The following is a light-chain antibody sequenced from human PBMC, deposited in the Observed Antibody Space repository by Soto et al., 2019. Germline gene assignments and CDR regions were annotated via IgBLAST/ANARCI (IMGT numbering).Light chain of an antibody. J-gene: IGKJ3*01. CDR1: QSINNN. Sequence: EVVLTQSPGTLSLSPGERATLSCRASQSINNNLAWYQHKSGQAPRLLIYSASSRAAGVPDRFSGTGSRTDFTPPISRLVPEYLAVYYCQQYGTSRVTFGPGTKVDIK. V-gene: IGKV3-20*01. CDR3: QQYGTSRVT. CDR2: SAS.